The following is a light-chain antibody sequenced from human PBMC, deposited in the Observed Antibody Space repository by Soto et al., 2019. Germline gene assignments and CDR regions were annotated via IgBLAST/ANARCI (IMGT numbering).Light chain of an antibody. CDR2: SDS. V-gene: IGLV3-21*04. J-gene: IGLJ2*01. Sequence: SSVLTQPPSVSVAPGGTARITCAANNIRSKSVHWYQQKAGQAPVLAIFSDSVRPSGIPERFSGSNYENTATLTITRVEAGDEADYYCQVWDSSSDVVFGGGTKLTVL. CDR3: QVWDSSSDVV. CDR1: NIRSKS.